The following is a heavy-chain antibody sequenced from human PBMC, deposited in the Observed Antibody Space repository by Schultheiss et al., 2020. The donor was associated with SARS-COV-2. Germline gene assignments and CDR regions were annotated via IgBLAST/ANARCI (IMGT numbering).Heavy chain of an antibody. D-gene: IGHD5-24*01. V-gene: IGHV1-69*06. CDR1: GYTLTELS. Sequence: SVKVSCKVSGYTLTELSMHWVRQAPGQGLEWMGGIIPTFGTANYAQKFKGRVTITADKSTSTVYMELSSLRSEDTAVHYCARAGEMATHPHGFDIWGQGTMVTVSS. CDR3: ARAGEMATHPHGFDI. J-gene: IGHJ3*02. CDR2: IIPTFGTA.